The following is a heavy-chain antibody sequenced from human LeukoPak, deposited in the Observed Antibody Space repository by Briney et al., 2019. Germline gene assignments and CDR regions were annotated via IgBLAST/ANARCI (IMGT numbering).Heavy chain of an antibody. Sequence: GASLRLSCAASGFTFSSYAMSWVRQAPGKGLEWVSAISGSGVSTYYADSVKSRFTISRDYSKNTLYLQMDSLRAEDTAVYYCAKDLYCSSNSCYLFDYWGQGTLVTVSS. CDR2: ISGSGVST. CDR1: GFTFSSYA. V-gene: IGHV3-23*01. J-gene: IGHJ4*02. D-gene: IGHD2-2*01. CDR3: AKDLYCSSNSCYLFDY.